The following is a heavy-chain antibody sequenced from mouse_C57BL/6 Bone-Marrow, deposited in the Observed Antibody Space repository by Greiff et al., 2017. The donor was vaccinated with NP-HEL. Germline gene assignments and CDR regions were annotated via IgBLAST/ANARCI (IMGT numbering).Heavy chain of an antibody. Sequence: KLVESGGDLVKPGGSLKLSCAASGFTFSSYGMSWVRQTPDTRLEWVAPISSGGSYTYYPDSVKGRFTISRDNAKNTLYLQMSSLKSEDTAMYYCARRGLRRSFAYWGQGTLVTVSA. CDR2: ISSGGSYT. V-gene: IGHV5-6*02. CDR1: GFTFSSYG. D-gene: IGHD1-1*01. J-gene: IGHJ3*01. CDR3: ARRGLRRSFAY.